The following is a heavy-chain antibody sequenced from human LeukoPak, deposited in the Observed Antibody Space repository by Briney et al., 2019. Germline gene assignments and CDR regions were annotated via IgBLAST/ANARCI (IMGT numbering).Heavy chain of an antibody. D-gene: IGHD4-17*01. Sequence: PSGGSLRLSCTASEFTFGDYAMSWFRQAPGKGLEWVSFIRSKAYGGTTEYAASLKGRLTISRDDSKSIAYLQMNSLKTEDTAVYYCTRWVLQTVTFDYWGQGTLVTVSS. J-gene: IGHJ4*02. CDR2: IRSKAYGGTT. CDR3: TRWVLQTVTFDY. CDR1: EFTFGDYA. V-gene: IGHV3-49*03.